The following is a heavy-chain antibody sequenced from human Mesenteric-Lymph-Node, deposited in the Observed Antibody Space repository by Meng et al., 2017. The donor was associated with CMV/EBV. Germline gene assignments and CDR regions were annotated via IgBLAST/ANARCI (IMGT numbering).Heavy chain of an antibody. D-gene: IGHD6-19*01. V-gene: IGHV3-30*02. Sequence: TGLSFRDDVMNWVRQAPGKGLEWVTSIHYDGITKYYADSVRGRFTISRDNSKKTMLLQLNSLGAEDTAVYYCANSYYSSSGSYFEYWGQGTLVTVSS. CDR2: IHYDGITK. CDR1: GLSFRDDV. CDR3: ANSYYSSSGSYFEY. J-gene: IGHJ4*02.